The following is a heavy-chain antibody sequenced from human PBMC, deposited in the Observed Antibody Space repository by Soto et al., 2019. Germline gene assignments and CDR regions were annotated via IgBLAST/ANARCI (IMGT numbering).Heavy chain of an antibody. CDR3: ARSGLDSIAADY. CDR2: IYPGDSDT. Sequence: PGEPLKISRKGSGCSFTSYGIGWVSQMPGKGLEWMGIIYPGDSDTRYSPSFQGQVTISADKSISTAYLQWSSLKASDTAMYYCARSGLDSIAADYWGQGTLVTVSS. V-gene: IGHV5-51*01. CDR1: GCSFTSYG. J-gene: IGHJ4*02. D-gene: IGHD6-6*01.